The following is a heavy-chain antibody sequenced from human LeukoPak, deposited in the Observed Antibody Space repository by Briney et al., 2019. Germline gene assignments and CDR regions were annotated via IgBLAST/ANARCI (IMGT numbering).Heavy chain of an antibody. Sequence: ASVKVSCRASGYTFTSYDINWVRQATGQGLEWMGWMNPNGGNTGYAQKFQGRVTMTRNTSISTAYMELSSLRSEDTAVYYCASHSSGWFDAFDIWGQGTMVTVSS. CDR2: MNPNGGNT. J-gene: IGHJ3*02. D-gene: IGHD6-19*01. CDR3: ASHSSGWFDAFDI. CDR1: GYTFTSYD. V-gene: IGHV1-8*01.